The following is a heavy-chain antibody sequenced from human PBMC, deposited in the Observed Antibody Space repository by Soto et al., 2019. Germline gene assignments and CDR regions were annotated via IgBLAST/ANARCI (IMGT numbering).Heavy chain of an antibody. D-gene: IGHD6-13*01. V-gene: IGHV3-73*01. Sequence: PGGSLRLSCAASGFTFSGSAMHWVRQASGKGLEWVGRIRSKANSYATAYAASVKGRFTISRDDSKNTAYLQMNSLKTEDTAVYYCTPRGIAAAITWFDPWGQGTLVTVSS. CDR2: IRSKANSYAT. CDR1: GFTFSGSA. J-gene: IGHJ5*02. CDR3: TPRGIAAAITWFDP.